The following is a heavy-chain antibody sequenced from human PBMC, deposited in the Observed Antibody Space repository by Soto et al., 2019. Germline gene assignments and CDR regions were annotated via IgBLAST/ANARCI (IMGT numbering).Heavy chain of an antibody. D-gene: IGHD3-10*01. V-gene: IGHV3-33*01. CDR2: IWYDGSNK. CDR3: ARDPTSILGYPILWFFDY. J-gene: IGHJ4*02. Sequence: TGGSLSLSCAASGFPFSSYFMHWVRQAPGKGLEWVAVIWYDGSNKYYADSVKGRFTISRDNSKNTLYLQMNSLRAEDTAVYYCARDPTSILGYPILWFFDYWGQGTLVTVSS. CDR1: GFPFSSYF.